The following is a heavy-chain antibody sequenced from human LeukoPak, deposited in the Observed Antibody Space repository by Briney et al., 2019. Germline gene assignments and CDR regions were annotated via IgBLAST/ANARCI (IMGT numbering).Heavy chain of an antibody. J-gene: IGHJ3*02. CDR1: GFTFSSYW. D-gene: IGHD3-3*01. CDR2: ISGSGGST. CDR3: AKDYDFWSGYPNDAFDI. Sequence: GGSLRLSCAASGFTFSSYWMHWVRQAPGKGLEWVSAISGSGGSTYYADSVKGRFTISRDNSKNTLYLQMNSLRAEDTAVYHCAKDYDFWSGYPNDAFDIWGQGTMVTVSS. V-gene: IGHV3-23*01.